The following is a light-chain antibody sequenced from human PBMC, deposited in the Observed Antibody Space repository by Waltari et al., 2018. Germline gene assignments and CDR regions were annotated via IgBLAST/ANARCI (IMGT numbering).Light chain of an antibody. V-gene: IGKV1-13*02. CDR1: QGIGRA. Sequence: AIQLTQSPSSLSASERDRVSITCRASQGIGRALAWYQQKPGKPPRLLIYDVYSLESGVPSRFSGSGSGRDFTLTISSLQPEDFATYYCHQFYTYPLTFGGGTKVDIK. CDR2: DVY. J-gene: IGKJ4*01. CDR3: HQFYTYPLT.